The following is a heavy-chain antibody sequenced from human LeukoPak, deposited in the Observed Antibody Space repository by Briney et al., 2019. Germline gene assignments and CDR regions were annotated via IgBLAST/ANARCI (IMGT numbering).Heavy chain of an antibody. CDR1: GGSISSSSYY. CDR3: ARVAGNFDY. V-gene: IGHV4-39*07. Sequence: PSETLSLTCAVAGGSISSSSYYWGWIRQPPGKGLEWIGSIYYSGSTYYNPSLKSRVTISVDTSKNQFSLKLSSVTAADTAVYYCARVAGNFDYWGQGTQVTVSS. J-gene: IGHJ4*02. CDR2: IYYSGST. D-gene: IGHD6-19*01.